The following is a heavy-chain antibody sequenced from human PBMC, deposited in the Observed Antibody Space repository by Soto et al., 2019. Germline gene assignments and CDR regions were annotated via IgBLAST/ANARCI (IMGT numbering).Heavy chain of an antibody. CDR3: ARDHQGGAAAMDV. Sequence: QVQLVESGGGVVQPGRSLRLSCAASGFTFSSYGMHWVRKAPGKGLEWVAVIWYDGSNKYYADSVKGRFTISRDNSKNTPYLQMNSLRAEDTAVYYCARDHQGGAAAMDVWGQGTTVTVSS. CDR2: IWYDGSNK. V-gene: IGHV3-33*01. J-gene: IGHJ6*02. CDR1: GFTFSSYG. D-gene: IGHD6-13*01.